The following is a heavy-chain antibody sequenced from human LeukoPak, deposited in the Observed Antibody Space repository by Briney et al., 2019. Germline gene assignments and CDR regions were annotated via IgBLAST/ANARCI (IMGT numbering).Heavy chain of an antibody. CDR3: AREAPFGSGSYDY. Sequence: GSLRLFCAASGFTFSNHVMHWVSQAPGKGLEWVALVWSDGRDKYYADSVKGRVTISRDNSKNTLYLQMNSLRVEDTAVYYCAREAPFGSGSYDYWGQGTLVTVSS. CDR2: VWSDGRDK. D-gene: IGHD3-10*01. J-gene: IGHJ4*01. CDR1: GFTFSNHV. V-gene: IGHV3-33*01.